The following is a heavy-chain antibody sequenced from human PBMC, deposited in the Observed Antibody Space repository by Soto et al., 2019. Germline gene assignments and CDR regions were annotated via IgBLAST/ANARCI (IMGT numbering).Heavy chain of an antibody. CDR3: ARDRTDSGYYTNWLDP. J-gene: IGHJ5*02. Sequence: SVKGYCKTSGGTFGSDAITWVRQAPGQGLEWVGRIIPIFGTTNYAQNLQGRVTISADKSTLTSYMELHNLTSDDTALYYCARDRTDSGYYTNWLDPWGQGTQVTVSS. D-gene: IGHD3-22*01. V-gene: IGHV1-69*06. CDR1: GGTFGSDA. CDR2: IIPIFGTT.